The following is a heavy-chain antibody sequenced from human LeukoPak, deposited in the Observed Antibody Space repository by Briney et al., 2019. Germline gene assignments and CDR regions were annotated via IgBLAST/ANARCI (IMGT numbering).Heavy chain of an antibody. Sequence: SETLSLTCTVSGGSISGSSYYWGWIRQPPGKGLEWIGSIYYSGSTYYNPSLKSRVTISVDTSKNQFSLKLSSVTAADTALYYCARHPYYDLWSGYQLSNHYGMDVWGQGTTVTVSS. J-gene: IGHJ6*02. CDR2: IYYSGST. CDR1: GGSISGSSYY. V-gene: IGHV4-39*01. CDR3: ARHPYYDLWSGYQLSNHYGMDV. D-gene: IGHD3-3*01.